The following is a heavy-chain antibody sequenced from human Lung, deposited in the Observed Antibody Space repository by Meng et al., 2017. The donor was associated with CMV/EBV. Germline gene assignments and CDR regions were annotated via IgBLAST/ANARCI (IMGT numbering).Heavy chain of an antibody. CDR3: AKGMIIPAPRFFMY. CDR2: ISSSGTTI. J-gene: IGHJ4*02. CDR1: GFTFHTYS. D-gene: IGHD3-16*01. V-gene: IGHV3-48*04. Sequence: GGSLRLSCEASGFTFHTYSMTWVRQAPGKGLEWVSYISSSGTTIYYADSVKGRFTISRDNGENSLYLQMNSLRAEDTALYYCAKGMIIPAPRFFMYWGQGALVTVSS.